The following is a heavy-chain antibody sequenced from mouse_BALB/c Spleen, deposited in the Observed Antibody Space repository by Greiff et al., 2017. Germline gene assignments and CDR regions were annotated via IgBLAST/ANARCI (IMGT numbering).Heavy chain of an antibody. CDR1: GFSLTSYG. Sequence: QVQLKESGPGLVQPSQSLSITCTVSGFSLTSYGVHWVRQSPGKGLEWLGVIWSGGSTDYNAAFISRLSISKDNSKSQVFFKMNSLQANDTAIYYCASPSYYGPFAYWGQGTLVTVSA. CDR3: ASPSYYGPFAY. D-gene: IGHD1-2*01. CDR2: IWSGGST. J-gene: IGHJ3*01. V-gene: IGHV2-2*02.